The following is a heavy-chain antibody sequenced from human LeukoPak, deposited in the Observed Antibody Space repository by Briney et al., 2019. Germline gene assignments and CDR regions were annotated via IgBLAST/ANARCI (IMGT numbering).Heavy chain of an antibody. V-gene: IGHV3-7*01. CDR3: ARDSWRGLDY. CDR1: GFTFSNYW. Sequence: GGSLRLSCVASGFTFSNYWMSWVRQAPGKGLEWVANIKQDGSEKYYVDSVKGRFTISRDNAKSSLNLQMNSLRAEDTAVYYCARDSWRGLDYWGQGTLVTVSS. CDR2: IKQDGSEK. D-gene: IGHD2-15*01. J-gene: IGHJ4*02.